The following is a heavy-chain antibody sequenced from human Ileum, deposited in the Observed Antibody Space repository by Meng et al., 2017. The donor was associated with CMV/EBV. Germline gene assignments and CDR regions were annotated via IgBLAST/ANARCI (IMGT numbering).Heavy chain of an antibody. CDR1: GAPISSGSHS. J-gene: IGHJ4*02. CDR2: MYFSGIA. D-gene: IGHD1-26*01. CDR3: ARDLTNKWFYY. V-gene: IGHV4-39*07. Sequence: QRQLQECGPGLVRPAGTLSITVTASGAPISSGSHSWAWFRQPPGKRLEWIGSMYFSGIADYNPSLKSRVTISLHATQKQFSLRLTSVTAADSAVYFCARDLTNKWFYYWGQGTLVTVSS.